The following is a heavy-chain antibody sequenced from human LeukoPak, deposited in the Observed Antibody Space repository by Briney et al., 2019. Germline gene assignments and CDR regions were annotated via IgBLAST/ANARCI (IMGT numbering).Heavy chain of an antibody. CDR1: GLPIADFA. V-gene: IGHV3-43*02. CDR3: AKDIGERGYKDY. D-gene: IGHD5-18*01. J-gene: IGHJ4*02. CDR2: ISGDGGTT. Sequence: PGGSLRLSCVASGLPIADFAMHWVRQAPGKGLEWVSLISGDGGTTFYADSVKGRFTISRDNSKNSLYLQMNSLRTEDTAFYYCAKDIGERGYKDYWGQGTLVTVSS.